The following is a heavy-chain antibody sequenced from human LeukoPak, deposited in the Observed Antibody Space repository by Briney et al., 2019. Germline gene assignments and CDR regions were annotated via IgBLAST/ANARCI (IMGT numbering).Heavy chain of an antibody. J-gene: IGHJ6*02. Sequence: GGSLGLSCAASGFPFSTYYMSWVRQAPGKGLEWVANIKEDGSDKYYVDSVKGRFTVSRDNAKNSVFLQMNSLRDEDTGLYFCARAPLVVSRQYHYGLDVWGQGTTVTVSS. CDR2: IKEDGSDK. CDR1: GFPFSTYY. V-gene: IGHV3-7*01. CDR3: ARAPLVVSRQYHYGLDV. D-gene: IGHD3-16*01.